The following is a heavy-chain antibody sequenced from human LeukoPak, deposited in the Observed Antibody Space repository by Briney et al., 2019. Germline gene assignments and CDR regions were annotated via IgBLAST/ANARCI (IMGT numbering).Heavy chain of an antibody. D-gene: IGHD3-10*01. CDR1: GYTFTGYY. V-gene: IGHV1-2*02. J-gene: IGHJ6*03. CDR2: INPNSGGT. Sequence: ASVKVSCKASGYTFTGYYMHWVRQAPGQGLEWMGWINPNSGGTNYAQKFQGRVTMTRDTSISTAYMELSRLRSDDTAVYSCARAMAYYYYYMDVWGKGTAVTVSS. CDR3: ARAMAYYYYYMDV.